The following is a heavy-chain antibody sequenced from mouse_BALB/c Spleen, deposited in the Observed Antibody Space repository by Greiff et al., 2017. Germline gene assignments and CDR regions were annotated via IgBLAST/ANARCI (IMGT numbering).Heavy chain of an antibody. CDR2: IDPYNGGT. J-gene: IGHJ4*01. D-gene: IGHD2-1*01. Sequence: EVKLQESGPELVKPGASVKVSCKASGYAFTSYNMYWVKQSHGKSLEWIGYIDPYNGGTSYNQKFKGKATLTVDKSSSTAYMHLNSLTSEDSAVYYCARDGNYKYYYAMDYWGQGTSVTVSS. V-gene: IGHV1S135*01. CDR3: ARDGNYKYYYAMDY. CDR1: GYAFTSYN.